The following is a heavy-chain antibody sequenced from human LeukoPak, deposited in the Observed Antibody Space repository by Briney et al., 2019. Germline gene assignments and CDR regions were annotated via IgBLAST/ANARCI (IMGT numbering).Heavy chain of an antibody. Sequence: SETLSLTCTVSGGSISRSTYNWGWIRQSPGKGLEWIGSVYYSGTTFYNPSLKSRVTISVDTSKNQFSLRLRSVTAADTAVYYCARQNHVLEISIGISHYFDHWGQGTLVTVSS. CDR1: GGSISRSTYN. D-gene: IGHD5-24*01. CDR3: ARQNHVLEISIGISHYFDH. J-gene: IGHJ4*02. CDR2: VYYSGTT. V-gene: IGHV4-39*01.